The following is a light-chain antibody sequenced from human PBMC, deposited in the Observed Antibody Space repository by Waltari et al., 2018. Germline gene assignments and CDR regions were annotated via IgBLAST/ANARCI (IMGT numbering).Light chain of an antibody. Sequence: QSALTQPPSASGSPGQSVTISCTGTSHDVGAYDYVSWYQHHPDKAPKLIIFEVNKWPSGVPDRFSGSKSGNTASLTVSGLQAEDEADYYCSSYAGTDNFVVFGGGTKLTVL. CDR1: SHDVGAYDY. V-gene: IGLV2-8*01. J-gene: IGLJ2*01. CDR2: EVN. CDR3: SSYAGTDNFVV.